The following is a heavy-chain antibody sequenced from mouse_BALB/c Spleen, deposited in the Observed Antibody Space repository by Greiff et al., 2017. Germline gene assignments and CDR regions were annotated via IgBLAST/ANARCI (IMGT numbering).Heavy chain of an antibody. V-gene: IGHV1-54*01. D-gene: IGHD2-3*01. J-gene: IGHJ2*01. Sequence: QVQLKQSGAELVRPGTSVKVSCKASGYAFTNYLIEWVKQRPGQGLEWIGVINPGSGGTNYNEKFKSKATLTVDKSSSTAYMQLSSLTSEDSAVYYCARDGYYPFDYWGQGTTLTVSS. CDR3: ARDGYYPFDY. CDR1: GYAFTNYL. CDR2: INPGSGGT.